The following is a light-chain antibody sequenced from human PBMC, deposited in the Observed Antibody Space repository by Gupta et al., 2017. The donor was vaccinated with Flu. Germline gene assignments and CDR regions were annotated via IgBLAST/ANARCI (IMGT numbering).Light chain of an antibody. J-gene: IGLJ3*02. Sequence: QSALTQPASVSGSPGQSITISCTGTSSDVGSYNLVSWYQQHPGKAPKLMIYKGSKRPSGVSNRFSGSKSGNTTSLTISGLQAEDEADYYCCSYAGSSTSWVFGGGTKLTVL. V-gene: IGLV2-23*01. CDR2: KGS. CDR3: CSYAGSSTSWV. CDR1: SSDVGSYNL.